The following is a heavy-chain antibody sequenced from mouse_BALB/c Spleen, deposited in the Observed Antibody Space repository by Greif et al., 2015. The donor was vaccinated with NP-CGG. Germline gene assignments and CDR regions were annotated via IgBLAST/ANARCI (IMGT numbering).Heavy chain of an antibody. CDR3: ARGHDYFFDY. D-gene: IGHD2-4*01. CDR2: IFPGSGYT. Sequence: VKLVESGTELMKPGTSVKISCKATGYIFSSYWIEWVKQRPGHGLEWIGEIFPGSGYTNYYETFKGKATFTADTSSNTAYMQLSSLTSEDSAVYYCARGHDYFFDYWGQGTLVTVSA. CDR1: GYIFSSYW. V-gene: IGHV1-9*01. J-gene: IGHJ3*01.